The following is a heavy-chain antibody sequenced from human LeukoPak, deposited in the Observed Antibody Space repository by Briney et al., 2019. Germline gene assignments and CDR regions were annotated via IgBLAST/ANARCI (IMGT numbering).Heavy chain of an antibody. CDR3: ARRGTTYCTVDSCHPNWFDP. J-gene: IGHJ5*02. D-gene: IGHD2-15*01. Sequence: GGSLRLSCTASGFTFSSYEMNWVRQSPGKGLEWISYISGSGTTIYYADSVKGRFTISRDNAKNSLYLLMNSLRAEDTAVYYCARRGTTYCTVDSCHPNWFDPWGQGTLVTVSS. V-gene: IGHV3-48*03. CDR1: GFTFSSYE. CDR2: ISGSGTTI.